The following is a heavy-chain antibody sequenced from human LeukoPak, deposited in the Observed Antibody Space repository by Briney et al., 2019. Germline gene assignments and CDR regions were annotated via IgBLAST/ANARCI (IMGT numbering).Heavy chain of an antibody. D-gene: IGHD1-26*01. CDR2: IIPIFGTA. V-gene: IGHV1-69*05. J-gene: IGHJ4*02. CDR3: ARGRVGANDYFDY. CDR1: GGTFSSYA. Sequence: SVKVSCKASGGTFSSYAISWLRQAPVQGLEWMGGIIPIFGTANYAQKFQGRVTITTDESTSTAYMELSSLRSEDTAVYYCARGRVGANDYFDYWGQGTLVTVSS.